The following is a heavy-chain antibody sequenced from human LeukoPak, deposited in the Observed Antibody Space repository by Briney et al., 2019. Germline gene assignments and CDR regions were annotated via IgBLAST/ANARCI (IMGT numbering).Heavy chain of an antibody. V-gene: IGHV1-2*02. Sequence: GASVKVSCKASGYTFTGYYMHWVRQAPGQGLEWMGWINSNSGGTNYAQKFQGRVTITADKSTSTAYMELSSLRSEDTAVYYCARDPRIAAAGTGGDYWGQGTLVTVSS. CDR3: ARDPRIAAAGTGGDY. CDR1: GYTFTGYY. J-gene: IGHJ4*02. CDR2: INSNSGGT. D-gene: IGHD6-13*01.